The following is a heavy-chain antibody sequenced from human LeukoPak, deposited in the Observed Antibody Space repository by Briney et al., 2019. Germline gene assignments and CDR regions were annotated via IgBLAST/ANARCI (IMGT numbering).Heavy chain of an antibody. CDR2: IYYSGST. J-gene: IGHJ4*02. D-gene: IGHD2-2*01. CDR3: ARHPSSRPYFDY. V-gene: IGHV4-59*08. CDR1: GGSISSYY. Sequence: PSETLSLTCTVSGGSISSYYWSWIRQPPGKGLEWIAYIYYSGSTIYNPSLKSRVTISVDTSKNQFSLKLSSVTAADTAMYYCARHPSSRPYFDYWAQGALVTVSS.